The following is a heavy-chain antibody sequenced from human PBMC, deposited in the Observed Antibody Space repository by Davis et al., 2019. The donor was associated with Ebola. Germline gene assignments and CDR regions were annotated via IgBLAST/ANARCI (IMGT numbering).Heavy chain of an antibody. D-gene: IGHD4-11*01. CDR1: GYTFTSYD. J-gene: IGHJ6*02. CDR2: MNPNSANT. CDR3: ARGDNNYLYGYYYYGMDV. Sequence: AASVKVSCKASGYTFTSYDINWVRQAAGQGLEWMGWMNPNSANTGYAQKFQGRITMSRNTSIGTAYMELSSLRSEDTAVYYCARGDNNYLYGYYYYGMDVWGQGTTDTVSS. V-gene: IGHV1-8*01.